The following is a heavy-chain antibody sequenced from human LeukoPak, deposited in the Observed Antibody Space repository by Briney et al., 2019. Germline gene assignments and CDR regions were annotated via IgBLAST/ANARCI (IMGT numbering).Heavy chain of an antibody. CDR1: GFTVSSKY. Sequence: GGSLRLSCAASGFTVSSKYMSWVRQAPGKGLEWVSVIYSGGSTYYADSVKGRFTISRDNSKNTLYLQMNSLRDEDTAAYYCAKDSHWILFDDWGQGTLVTVSS. D-gene: IGHD2-2*03. V-gene: IGHV3-66*01. CDR2: IYSGGST. CDR3: AKDSHWILFDD. J-gene: IGHJ4*02.